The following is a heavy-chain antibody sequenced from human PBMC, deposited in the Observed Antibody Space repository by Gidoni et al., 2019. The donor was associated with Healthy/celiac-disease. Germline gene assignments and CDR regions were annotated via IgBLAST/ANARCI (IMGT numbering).Heavy chain of an antibody. CDR1: GGTFSSYA. D-gene: IGHD2-2*02. Sequence: QVQLVQSGAEVKKPGSSVKVSCKASGGTFSSYAISWVRQAPGQGLEWMGGNLPIFGTANYAQKFQGRVTMTADKSTSTAYMELSSLRSEDTAVYYCARELIYCSSTSCYTGGYCYYGMDVWGQGTTVTVSS. J-gene: IGHJ6*02. V-gene: IGHV1-69*06. CDR3: ARELIYCSSTSCYTGGYCYYGMDV. CDR2: NLPIFGTA.